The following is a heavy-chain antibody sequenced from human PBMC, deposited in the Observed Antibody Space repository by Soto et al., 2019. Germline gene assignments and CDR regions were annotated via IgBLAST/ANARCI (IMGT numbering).Heavy chain of an antibody. V-gene: IGHV5-51*01. CDR2: IYPGDSDT. Sequence: GASLKISCKGSGYSFTSYWIGWVRQMPGKGLEWMGIIYPGDSDTRYSPSVQGQVTISADKSISTAYLQWSSLKASDTAMYYCASGLVEPKYYDGMVVWGQGTMVTVSS. J-gene: IGHJ6*02. D-gene: IGHD2-2*01. CDR1: GYSFTSYW. CDR3: ASGLVEPKYYDGMVV.